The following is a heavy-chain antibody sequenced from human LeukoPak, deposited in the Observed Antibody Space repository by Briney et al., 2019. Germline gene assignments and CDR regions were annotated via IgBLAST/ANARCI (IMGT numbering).Heavy chain of an antibody. Sequence: GGSLRLSCAASGFTFSSYSMNWVRQAPGKGLEWVSSISSSSSYIYYADSVKGRFTISRDNAKNSLYLQMNSLRSEDTAVYYCARDGPRSYPGYYYYYMDVWGKGTTVTVSS. J-gene: IGHJ6*03. CDR3: ARDGPRSYPGYYYYYMDV. CDR1: GFTFSSYS. V-gene: IGHV3-21*04. CDR2: ISSSSSYI.